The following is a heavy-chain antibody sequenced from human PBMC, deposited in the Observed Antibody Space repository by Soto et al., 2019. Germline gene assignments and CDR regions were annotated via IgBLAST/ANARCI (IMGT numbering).Heavy chain of an antibody. J-gene: IGHJ6*02. Sequence: EVQLVPSGAEVKKPGESLKISCKGSGYSFTSYWIGWVRQLPGKGLEGMGIMYPGDSDTRYSPSFQGQLTISADKSTGTAYLQWSSLKAPDTAMYYCASEGGDYGPLHYYYGMDVWGQGTTVTVSS. D-gene: IGHD4-17*01. V-gene: IGHV5-51*03. CDR1: GYSFTSYW. CDR3: ASEGGDYGPLHYYYGMDV. CDR2: MYPGDSDT.